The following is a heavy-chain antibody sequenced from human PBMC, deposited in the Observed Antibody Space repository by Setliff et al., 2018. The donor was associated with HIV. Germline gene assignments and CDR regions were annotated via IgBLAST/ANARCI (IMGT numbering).Heavy chain of an antibody. J-gene: IGHJ3*02. Sequence: GGSLRLSCAASGFTFSNYAMGWVRQGPGKGLEWVSTIGAAGYPTHYAESVKGRFTISKDNSQNALYLQMNSLTDEDTAVYYCAKVFAYGVDGFDIWGQGTMVTVSS. CDR2: IGAAGYPT. V-gene: IGHV3-23*01. D-gene: IGHD4-17*01. CDR1: GFTFSNYA. CDR3: AKVFAYGVDGFDI.